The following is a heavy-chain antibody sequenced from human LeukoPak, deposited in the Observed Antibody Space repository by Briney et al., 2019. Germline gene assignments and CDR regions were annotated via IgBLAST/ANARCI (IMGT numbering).Heavy chain of an antibody. D-gene: IGHD2-15*01. CDR3: AKDYCRDGNCPFPFLDS. CDR1: GFTLSGYA. CDR2: ISYDGSNK. Sequence: GGSLRLSCAASGFTLSGYAMHWVRQAPGKGLEWVAVISYDGSNKYYVDSVKGRFVLSRDNSKNTVYMQMSSLRAEDTATYYCAKDYCRDGNCPFPFLDSWGQGTQVTVSS. J-gene: IGHJ4*02. V-gene: IGHV3-30*09.